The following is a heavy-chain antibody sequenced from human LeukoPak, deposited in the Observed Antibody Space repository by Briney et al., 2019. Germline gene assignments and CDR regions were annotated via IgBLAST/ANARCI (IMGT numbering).Heavy chain of an antibody. CDR1: GGTFSSYT. CDR2: IIPILGIA. J-gene: IGHJ6*03. Sequence: GASVKVSCKASGGTFSSYTISWVRQAPGQGLEWMGRIIPILGIANYAQKFQGRVTITADKSTSTAYMELSSLRSEDTAVYYCASNLGYCSSTSCSAMSRCYYYMDVWGKGTTVTVSS. V-gene: IGHV1-69*02. CDR3: ASNLGYCSSTSCSAMSRCYYYMDV. D-gene: IGHD2-2*01.